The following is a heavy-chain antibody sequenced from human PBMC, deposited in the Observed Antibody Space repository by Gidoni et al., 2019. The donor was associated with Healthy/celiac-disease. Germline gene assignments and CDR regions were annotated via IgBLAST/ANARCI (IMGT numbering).Heavy chain of an antibody. Sequence: QVQLVESGGGVVQPGRSLRLYCAASGFTFSSYGLHWVRQAPGKGLEWVGVIWYDGSNKYYADSVKGRFTISRDNSKNTLYLQMNSLRAEDTAVYYCARETGILPRGYNWFDPWGQGTLVTVSS. CDR3: ARETGILPRGYNWFDP. CDR1: GFTFSSYG. D-gene: IGHD5-12*01. J-gene: IGHJ5*02. CDR2: IWYDGSNK. V-gene: IGHV3-33*01.